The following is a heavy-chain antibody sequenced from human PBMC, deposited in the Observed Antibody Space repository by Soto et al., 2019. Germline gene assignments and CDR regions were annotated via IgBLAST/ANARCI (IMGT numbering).Heavy chain of an antibody. J-gene: IGHJ4*02. V-gene: IGHV3-30-3*01. Sequence: PGGSLRLSCAASGFTFSSYAMHWVRQAPGKGLEWVAVISYDGSNKYYADSVKGRFTISRDNSKNTLYLQMNSLRAEDTAVYYCARDHRIVLMVYYFDYWGQGTLVTVSS. CDR1: GFTFSSYA. D-gene: IGHD2-8*01. CDR3: ARDHRIVLMVYYFDY. CDR2: ISYDGSNK.